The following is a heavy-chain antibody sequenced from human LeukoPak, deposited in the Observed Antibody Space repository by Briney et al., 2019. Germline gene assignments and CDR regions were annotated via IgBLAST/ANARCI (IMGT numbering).Heavy chain of an antibody. D-gene: IGHD2-2*01. J-gene: IGHJ5*02. CDR1: GGSFSGYY. V-gene: IGHV4-34*01. Sequence: SETLSLTCAVYGGSFSGYYWSWIRQPPGKGLEWIGEINHSGSTNYNPSLKSRVTISADTSRHQFSLKLSSVTAADTAVYYCARPGYCSSTNCLNYFDPWGQGTLVTVSS. CDR3: ARPGYCSSTNCLNYFDP. CDR2: INHSGST.